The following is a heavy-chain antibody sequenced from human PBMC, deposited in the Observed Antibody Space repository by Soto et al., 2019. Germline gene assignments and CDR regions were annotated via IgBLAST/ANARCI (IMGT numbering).Heavy chain of an antibody. CDR1: GYSFTSYW. D-gene: IGHD3-16*02. J-gene: IGHJ3*02. CDR3: ARHRSSYDYVWGSYRPPDAFDI. Sequence: LGESLKISCKGSGYSFTSYWISWVRQMPGKGLEWMGRIDPSDSYTNYSPSFQGHVTISADKSISTAYLQWSSLKASDTAMYYCARHRSSYDYVWGSYRPPDAFDIWGQGTMVTVSS. CDR2: IDPSDSYT. V-gene: IGHV5-10-1*01.